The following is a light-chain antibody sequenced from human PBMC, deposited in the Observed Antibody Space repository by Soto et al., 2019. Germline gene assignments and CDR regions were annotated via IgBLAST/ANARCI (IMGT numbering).Light chain of an antibody. CDR1: RTIAGY. J-gene: IGKJ1*01. Sequence: DIQMTQSPSSLSASVGDRVTVTCRASRTIAGYVNWYQQRPGEAPNLLIYAASSLQSGVPSRFRGSGSGTDFTLTISSLQPEDFATYYCQQSYNTPQTFGQGTKVDIK. V-gene: IGKV1-39*01. CDR2: AAS. CDR3: QQSYNTPQT.